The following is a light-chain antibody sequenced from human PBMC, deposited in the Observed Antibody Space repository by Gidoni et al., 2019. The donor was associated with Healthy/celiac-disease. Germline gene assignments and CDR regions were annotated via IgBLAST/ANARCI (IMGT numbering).Light chain of an antibody. V-gene: IGKV3-15*01. Sequence: EIVLTQSPPTLSVSPGERATLSCRASQSVSSNLAWYQQKHGQAPRLLISGASTRAPGIPARFSGSGSGTEFTLTISSLHSEDFAVYYCQQYNNWPPEYTFGQGTKLEIK. J-gene: IGKJ2*01. CDR2: GAS. CDR1: QSVSSN. CDR3: QQYNNWPPEYT.